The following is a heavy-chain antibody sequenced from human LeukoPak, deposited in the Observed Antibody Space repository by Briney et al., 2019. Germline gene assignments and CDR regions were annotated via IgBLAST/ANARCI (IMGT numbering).Heavy chain of an antibody. CDR1: GYTFTSYD. CDR3: ARAVAGFDF. Sequence: ASVKVSCKASGYTFTSYDINWVRQATGQGLEWMGWMNPNSGNTTYAQKFQGRVTMTRDTSTSTVYMELSSLRSEDTAVHYCARAVAGFDFWGQGTLVTVSS. J-gene: IGHJ4*02. CDR2: MNPNSGNT. D-gene: IGHD6-19*01. V-gene: IGHV1-8*01.